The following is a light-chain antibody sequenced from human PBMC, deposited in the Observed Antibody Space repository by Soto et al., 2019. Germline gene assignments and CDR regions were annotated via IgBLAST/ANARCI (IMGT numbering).Light chain of an antibody. Sequence: IVLTQSPGTLALSPGDGATLSCRASQSVSKYLAWYQPKPGQAPRLLIYGASSRATGISDSFSGSGFGTDFTLTIIRLEPEDFAVYYCQQYGGSPQTFGQGTKVDIK. CDR3: QQYGGSPQT. CDR2: GAS. J-gene: IGKJ1*01. V-gene: IGKV3-20*01. CDR1: QSVSKY.